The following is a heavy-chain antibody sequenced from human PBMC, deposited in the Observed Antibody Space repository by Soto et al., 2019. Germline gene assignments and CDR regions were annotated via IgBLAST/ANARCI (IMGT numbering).Heavy chain of an antibody. J-gene: IGHJ4*02. D-gene: IGHD4-17*01. Sequence: GALRLSCAASGFTFSSYGMHWVRQAPGKGLECISALSGSGGSTYYADSVKGRFTISRDNSKNTMYLQMNSLRVEDTAVYYCAKAYGDYTIDYWGQGTLVTVSS. CDR1: GFTFSSYG. V-gene: IGHV3-23*01. CDR2: LSGSGGST. CDR3: AKAYGDYTIDY.